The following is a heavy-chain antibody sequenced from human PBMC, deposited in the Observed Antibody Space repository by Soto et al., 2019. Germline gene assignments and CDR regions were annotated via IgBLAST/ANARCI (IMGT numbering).Heavy chain of an antibody. Sequence: GGSLCLSCTASGVTISSYARSWVRQAPGKGLEWVANISGSGGSTYYADSMKGRFTTARDNSKNTLYLQMNSLRAEDTAVYYGAKGKGSGYSFARLAYYYGMDAWGQGTPVPV. CDR1: GVTISSYA. J-gene: IGHJ6*02. CDR2: ISGSGGST. V-gene: IGHV3-23*01. CDR3: AKGKGSGYSFARLAYYYGMDA. D-gene: IGHD3-22*01.